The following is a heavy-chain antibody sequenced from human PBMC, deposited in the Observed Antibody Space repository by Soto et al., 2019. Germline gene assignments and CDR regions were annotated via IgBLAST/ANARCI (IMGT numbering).Heavy chain of an antibody. Sequence: QLQLQESGPGLVKPSETLSLTCTVSGGSISSCSYYWGWVRQPPGKGLECIGSVYCSGRTYYNPSLKSRVTISVDTSKNRFSLKLSSVTAADAAVDYCANTYYDILTGDHDAFDIWGEGTMVTVSS. CDR2: VYCSGRT. CDR1: GGSISSCSYY. CDR3: ANTYYDILTGDHDAFDI. D-gene: IGHD3-9*01. J-gene: IGHJ3*02. V-gene: IGHV4-39*01.